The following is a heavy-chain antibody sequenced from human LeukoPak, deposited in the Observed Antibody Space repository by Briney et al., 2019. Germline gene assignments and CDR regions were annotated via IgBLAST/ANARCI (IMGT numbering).Heavy chain of an antibody. Sequence: PGGSLRLSCAASGFTLSSHDMYWVRQATGEGLEWVSGVGTAGDTHYADSVQGRFTISRDTAKNSLYLQMNSLRAGDTAVYYCAREVGFHYYIDVWGKGTTVIVSS. V-gene: IGHV3-13*01. D-gene: IGHD1-26*01. CDR2: VGTAGDT. J-gene: IGHJ6*03. CDR3: AREVGFHYYIDV. CDR1: GFTLSSHD.